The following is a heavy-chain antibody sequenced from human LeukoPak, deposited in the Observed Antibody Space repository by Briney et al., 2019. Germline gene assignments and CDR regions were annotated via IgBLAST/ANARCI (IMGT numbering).Heavy chain of an antibody. J-gene: IGHJ4*02. Sequence: SETLSLTCGVSGGSIRSTNWWGWVRQPPGQGLEWIGEVSLTGETNYNPSLNGRVTMSPDGSRNQLSLTLTSVTAADTAIYYCSREIGAFCPFGYWGQGTLVIVPP. V-gene: IGHV4-4*02. CDR2: VSLTGET. D-gene: IGHD3-16*01. CDR3: SREIGAFCPFGY. CDR1: GGSIRSTNW.